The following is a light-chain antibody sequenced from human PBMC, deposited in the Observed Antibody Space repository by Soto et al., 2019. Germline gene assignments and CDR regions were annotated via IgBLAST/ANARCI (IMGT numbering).Light chain of an antibody. CDR1: QSVSSSY. CDR2: AAS. V-gene: IGKV3-20*01. Sequence: EIVLTQSPGTLSLSPGERATLSCRASQSVSSSYLAWYQQKPGQAPRLLIYAASSRATGIPDRFSGSGSGTDFTLTISRLEPEDFVVYYCHQYGRSPQWTFGQGTKVEIK. J-gene: IGKJ1*01. CDR3: HQYGRSPQWT.